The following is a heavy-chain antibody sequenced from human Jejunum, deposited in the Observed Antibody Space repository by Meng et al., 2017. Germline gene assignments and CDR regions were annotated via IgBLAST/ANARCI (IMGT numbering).Heavy chain of an antibody. CDR1: GFTFNNYE. CDR3: TRRPCSAGTCKTGLDLQY. CDR2: IDHVGGTT. V-gene: IGHV3-48*03. D-gene: IGHD2-15*01. J-gene: IGHJ1*01. Sequence: GGSLRLSCEASGFTFNNYEMNWVRQAPGEGLEWISYIDHVGGTTYYADSVRGRFIISRDNAKNSLYLQMNSLRGEDTGVYYCTRRPCSAGTCKTGLDLQYWGQGTLVTVSS.